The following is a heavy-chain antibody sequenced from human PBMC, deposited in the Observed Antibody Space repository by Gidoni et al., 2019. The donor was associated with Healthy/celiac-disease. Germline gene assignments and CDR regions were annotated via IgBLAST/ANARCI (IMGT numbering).Heavy chain of an antibody. J-gene: IGHJ3*02. CDR3: ARDTMVRGATDAFDI. CDR1: GFTFSSYE. D-gene: IGHD3-10*01. CDR2: ISSSGSTI. V-gene: IGHV3-48*03. Sequence: EVQRVESGGGLVQPGGSLRLSCAASGFTFSSYEMNWVRQAPGKGLEWVSYISSSGSTIYYADSVKGRFTISRDNAKNSLYLQMNSLRAEDTAVYYCARDTMVRGATDAFDIWGQGTMVTVSS.